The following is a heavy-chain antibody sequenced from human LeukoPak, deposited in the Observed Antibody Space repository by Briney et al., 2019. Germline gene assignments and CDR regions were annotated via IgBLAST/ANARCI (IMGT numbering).Heavy chain of an antibody. CDR3: ARGIASNPYYYYYYMDV. J-gene: IGHJ6*03. CDR2: MKPNSGNT. CDR1: GYTFTSYD. Sequence: ASVKVSCKASGYTFTSYDINWVRQATGQGLEWMGWMKPNSGNTGYAQKFQGRVTITRNTSISTAYMELSSLRSEDTAVYYCARGIASNPYYYYYYMDVWGKGTTVTVSS. V-gene: IGHV1-8*03. D-gene: IGHD3-3*02.